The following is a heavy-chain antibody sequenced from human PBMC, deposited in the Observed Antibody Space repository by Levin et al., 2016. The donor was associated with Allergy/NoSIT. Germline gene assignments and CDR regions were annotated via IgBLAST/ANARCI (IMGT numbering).Heavy chain of an antibody. CDR3: ANACSSTSCYTRVQLWPDGFDY. CDR1: GFTFSSYG. D-gene: IGHD2-2*02. J-gene: IGHJ4*02. V-gene: IGHV3-30*18. CDR2: ISYDGSNK. Sequence: GESLKISCAASGFTFSSYGMHWVRQAPGKGLEWVAVISYDGSNKYYADSVKGRFTISRDNSKNTLYLQMNSLRAEDTAVYYCANACSSTSCYTRVQLWPDGFDYWGQGTLVTVSS.